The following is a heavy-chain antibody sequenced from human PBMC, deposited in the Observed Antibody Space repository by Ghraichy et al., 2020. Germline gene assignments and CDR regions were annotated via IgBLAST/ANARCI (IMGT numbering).Heavy chain of an antibody. J-gene: IGHJ4*02. CDR3: ARDPWIWDWLG. CDR1: GFTFSRYW. D-gene: IGHD2-8*02. V-gene: IGHV3-7*03. Sequence: GGSLRLSCAASGFTFSRYWMSWVRQGPGKGLELVANIKEDGSEKYYVDSVKGRFTISRDNAKNSLYLQMNSLRAEDTALYYCARDPWIWDWLGWGQGTLVTVTS. CDR2: IKEDGSEK.